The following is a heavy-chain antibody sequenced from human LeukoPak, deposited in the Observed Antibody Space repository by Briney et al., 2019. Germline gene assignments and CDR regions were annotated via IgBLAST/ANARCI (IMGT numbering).Heavy chain of an antibody. CDR1: GFTYSSYA. Sequence: GGSLRLSCAASGFTYSSYAMSWVRQAPGKGLEWVSAISVSGGSTYYADSVKGRFTISRDNSKNTLYLQMNSLRAEETAVYYCAKERSRGGDCLDYWGQGTLVTVSS. CDR3: AKERSRGGDCLDY. V-gene: IGHV3-23*01. CDR2: ISVSGGST. J-gene: IGHJ4*02. D-gene: IGHD2-21*02.